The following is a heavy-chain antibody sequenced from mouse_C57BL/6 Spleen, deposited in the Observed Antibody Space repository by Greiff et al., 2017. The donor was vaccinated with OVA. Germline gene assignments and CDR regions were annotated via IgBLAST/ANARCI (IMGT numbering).Heavy chain of an antibody. J-gene: IGHJ4*01. V-gene: IGHV1-15*01. D-gene: IGHD2-4*01. Sequence: VQLQQSGAELVRPGASVTLSCKASGYTFTDYEMHWVKQTPVHGLEWIGAIDPETGGTAYNQKFKGKAILTADKSSSTAYMELRSLTSEDSAVYYCTRSPGDYLYYAMDYWGQGTSVTVSS. CDR2: IDPETGGT. CDR1: GYTFTDYE. CDR3: TRSPGDYLYYAMDY.